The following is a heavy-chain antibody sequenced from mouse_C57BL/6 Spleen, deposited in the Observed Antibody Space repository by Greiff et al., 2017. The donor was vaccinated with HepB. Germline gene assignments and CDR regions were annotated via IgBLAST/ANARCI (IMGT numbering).Heavy chain of an antibody. CDR2: IDPSDSYT. Sequence: QVHVKQPGAELVMPGASVKLSCKASGYTFTSYWMHWVKQRPGQGLEWIGEIDPSDSYTNYNQKFKGKSTLTVDNSSSTAYMQLSSLTSEDSAVYYCARFITTVVGGYFDVWGTGTTVTVSS. V-gene: IGHV1-69*01. CDR3: ARFITTVVGGYFDV. J-gene: IGHJ1*03. CDR1: GYTFTSYW. D-gene: IGHD1-1*01.